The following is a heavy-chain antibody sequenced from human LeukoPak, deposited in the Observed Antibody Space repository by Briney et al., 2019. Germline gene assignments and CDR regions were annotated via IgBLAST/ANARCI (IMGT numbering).Heavy chain of an antibody. CDR1: GFPSSSYW. CDR3: ARGRGPYGWFDP. J-gene: IGHJ5*02. CDR2: INSDGSSI. D-gene: IGHD3-10*01. Sequence: GGSLRLSCAASGFPSSSYWMHWVRQAPGKGLVWVSRINSDGSSINYADSVKGRFTISRDNAKNTLYLQMNSLRAEDAAVYYCARGRGPYGWFDPWGQGTLVTVSS. V-gene: IGHV3-74*01.